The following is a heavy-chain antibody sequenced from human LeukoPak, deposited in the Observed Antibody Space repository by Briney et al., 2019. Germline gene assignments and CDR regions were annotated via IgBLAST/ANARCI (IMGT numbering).Heavy chain of an antibody. Sequence: GGSLRHSCAASGFTFSSYWMHWVRQAPGKGLVWVSRVNSDGSSTTYADSVKGRFTISRDNAKNTLYLQMNSLRAEDTAVYYCARGSTQYSSGWYGLDYWGQGTLVTVSS. J-gene: IGHJ4*02. D-gene: IGHD6-19*01. CDR3: ARGSTQYSSGWYGLDY. V-gene: IGHV3-74*01. CDR1: GFTFSSYW. CDR2: VNSDGSST.